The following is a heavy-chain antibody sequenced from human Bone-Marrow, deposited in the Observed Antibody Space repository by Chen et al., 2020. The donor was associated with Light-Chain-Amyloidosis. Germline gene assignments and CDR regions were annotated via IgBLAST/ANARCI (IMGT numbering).Heavy chain of an antibody. CDR3: ARRGDFWNGYYYFDD. CDR2: SSRSSSDI. V-gene: IGHV3-21*01. J-gene: IGHJ4*02. CDR1: GFIFSSYS. Sequence: EVQLVESGGGLVKPGGSLSLSCAASGFIFSSYSMNWVRQAPGKGLEWVSSSSRSSSDIHYADSVKGRVTISRDNAKNSLYLQRNSLRAEDTAVYYCARRGDFWNGYYYFDDWGQGTLVTVSS. D-gene: IGHD3-3*01.